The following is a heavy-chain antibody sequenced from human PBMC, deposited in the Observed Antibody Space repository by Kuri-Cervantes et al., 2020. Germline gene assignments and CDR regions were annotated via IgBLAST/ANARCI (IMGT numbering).Heavy chain of an antibody. CDR3: ARQIVGRSIDY. J-gene: IGHJ4*02. Sequence: SGPTLVKPTQTLTLTCNFSGFSLGTSGVGVGWIRQPPGKALEWLALIYWDDDKRYSPSLKSRLSITKDSSKNQVVLTMTNMDPVDTATYYCARQIVGRSIDYWGQGTLVTVSS. V-gene: IGHV2-5*02. CDR1: GFSLGTSGVG. CDR2: IYWDDDK. D-gene: IGHD2/OR15-2a*01.